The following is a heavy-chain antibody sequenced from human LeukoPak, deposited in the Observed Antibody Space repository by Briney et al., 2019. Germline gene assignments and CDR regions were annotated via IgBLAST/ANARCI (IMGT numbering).Heavy chain of an antibody. D-gene: IGHD2-2*01. V-gene: IGHV1-69*04. Sequence: SVKVSCKASGGTFSSYAISWVRQAPGQGLEWMGRIIPILGIANYAQKFQGRVTITADKSTSTAYMELSSLRSEDTAVYCCARDIVVVPAASPTFDYWGQGTLVTVSS. CDR2: IIPILGIA. J-gene: IGHJ4*02. CDR1: GGTFSSYA. CDR3: ARDIVVVPAASPTFDY.